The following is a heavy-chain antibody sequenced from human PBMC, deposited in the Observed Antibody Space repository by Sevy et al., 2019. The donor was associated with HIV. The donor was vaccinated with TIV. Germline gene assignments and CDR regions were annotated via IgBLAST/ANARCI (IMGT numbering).Heavy chain of an antibody. D-gene: IGHD3-22*01. CDR2: ISGSGGST. V-gene: IGHV3-23*01. CDR1: GFTFSSYA. CDR3: ARESYYYDSSGYYNAEYFQH. J-gene: IGHJ1*01. Sequence: GGSLRLSCAASGFTFSSYAMSWVRQAPGKGLEWVSAISGSGGSTYYADSVKGRFTISRDNSKNTLYLQMNSLRAEDMAVYYCARESYYYDSSGYYNAEYFQHWGQGTLVTVSS.